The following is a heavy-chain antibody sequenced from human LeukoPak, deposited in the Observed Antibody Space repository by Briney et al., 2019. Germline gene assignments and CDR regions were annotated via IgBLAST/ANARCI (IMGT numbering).Heavy chain of an antibody. D-gene: IGHD3-22*01. CDR1: GYTFTSYY. CDR3: ARVSPPYYYDSGWFDP. CDR2: INPSGGST. Sequence: GAPVKVSCKASGYTFTSYYMHWVRQAPGQGLEWMGIINPSGGSTSYAQKFQGRVTMTRDMSTSTVYMELSSLRSEDTAVYYCARVSPPYYYDSGWFDPWGQGTLVTVSS. V-gene: IGHV1-46*01. J-gene: IGHJ5*02.